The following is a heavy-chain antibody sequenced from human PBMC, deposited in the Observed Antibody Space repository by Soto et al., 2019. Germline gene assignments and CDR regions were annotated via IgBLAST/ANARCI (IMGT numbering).Heavy chain of an antibody. D-gene: IGHD6-19*01. Sequence: PGGSLRLSCAASGFTFSSYAMHWVRQAPGKGLEWVAVISYDGSNKYYADSVKGRFTISRDNSKNTLYLQMNSLRAEDTAVYYCARDLHSSGWYSEHHYYYYGMDVWGQGTTVTVSS. CDR1: GFTFSSYA. CDR2: ISYDGSNK. CDR3: ARDLHSSGWYSEHHYYYYGMDV. J-gene: IGHJ6*02. V-gene: IGHV3-30-3*01.